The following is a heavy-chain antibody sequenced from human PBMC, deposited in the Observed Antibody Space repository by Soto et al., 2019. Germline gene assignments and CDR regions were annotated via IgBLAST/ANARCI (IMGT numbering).Heavy chain of an antibody. J-gene: IGHJ6*02. CDR1: GGTFSSYA. D-gene: IGHD3-22*01. CDR3: ARDIGYYYDSSGYSSPYYGMDV. CDR2: IIPIFGTA. V-gene: IGHV1-69*13. Sequence: SVKVSCKASGGTFSSYAISWVRQAPGQGLEWMGGIIPIFGTANYAQKFQGRVTITADESTSTAYMELSSLRSEDTAVYYCARDIGYYYDSSGYSSPYYGMDVWGQGTTVTVS.